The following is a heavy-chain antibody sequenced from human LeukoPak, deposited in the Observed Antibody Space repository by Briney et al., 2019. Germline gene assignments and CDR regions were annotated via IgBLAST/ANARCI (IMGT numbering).Heavy chain of an antibody. CDR1: GYSFTSYW. Sequence: GESLKISCKGSGYSFTSYWIGWVRQMPGKGLEWMGIIYPGDSDTRYSPSFQGQVTISADKSISTAYLQWSSLKASDTAMYYCARHGPEYGSETNRFDPWGQGTLVTVSS. D-gene: IGHD3-10*01. CDR2: IYPGDSDT. J-gene: IGHJ5*02. V-gene: IGHV5-51*01. CDR3: ARHGPEYGSETNRFDP.